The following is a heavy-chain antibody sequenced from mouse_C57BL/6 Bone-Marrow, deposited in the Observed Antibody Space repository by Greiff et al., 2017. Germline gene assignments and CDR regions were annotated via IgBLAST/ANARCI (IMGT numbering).Heavy chain of an antibody. D-gene: IGHD1-1*01. V-gene: IGHV1-63*01. Sequence: VQLQQSGAELVRPGTSVKMSCKASGYTFTNYWIGWAKQRPGHGLEWIGDIYPGGGYTNYNAKFKGKATLTADKSSSTAYMQFSSLTSEDSAIYYCARSTTVLFDYWGQGTTLTVSS. CDR3: ARSTTVLFDY. J-gene: IGHJ2*01. CDR2: IYPGGGYT. CDR1: GYTFTNYW.